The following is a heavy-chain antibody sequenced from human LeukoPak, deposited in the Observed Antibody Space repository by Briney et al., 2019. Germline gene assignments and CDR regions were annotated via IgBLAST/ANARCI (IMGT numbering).Heavy chain of an antibody. CDR2: IWYDGSNK. Sequence: GGSLRLSCAASGFTFSSYGMHWVRQAPGKGLEWVAVIWYDGSNKYYADSVKGRFTIARDNSKNTLYLQMNSLRAEDTAVYYCARDRFRLGRYYYGMDVWGQGTTVTVSS. D-gene: IGHD1-26*01. CDR3: ARDRFRLGRYYYGMDV. J-gene: IGHJ6*02. CDR1: GFTFSSYG. V-gene: IGHV3-33*01.